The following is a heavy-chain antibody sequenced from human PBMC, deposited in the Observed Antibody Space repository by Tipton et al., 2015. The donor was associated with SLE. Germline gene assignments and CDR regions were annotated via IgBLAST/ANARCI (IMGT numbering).Heavy chain of an antibody. J-gene: IGHJ4*02. CDR1: GFTFSSYA. V-gene: IGHV3-23*01. CDR2: ISGSGGST. D-gene: IGHD2-15*01. CDR3: ARGRIRVDRGY. Sequence: GSLRLSCAASGFTFSSYAMSWVRQAPGKGLEWVSAISGSGGSTECADSVKGRFSISRDNSRNTLYLQMNSLRAEDTAVYYCARGRIRVDRGYWGQGTLVTVSS.